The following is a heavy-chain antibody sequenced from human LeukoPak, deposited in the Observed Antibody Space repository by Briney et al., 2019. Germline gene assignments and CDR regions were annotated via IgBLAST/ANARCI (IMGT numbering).Heavy chain of an antibody. J-gene: IGHJ5*02. V-gene: IGHV3-23*01. D-gene: IGHD3-9*01. CDR1: GFTFSSYA. Sequence: GGSLRLSCAASGFTFSSYAMNWVRQAPGKGLEWVSFISSSSSYIYYADSVKGRFTISRDNSKNTLYLQMNSLRAEDTAVYYCAKGTKAHILTAYMRDRWFDPWGQGTLVTVSS. CDR2: ISSSSSYI. CDR3: AKGTKAHILTAYMRDRWFDP.